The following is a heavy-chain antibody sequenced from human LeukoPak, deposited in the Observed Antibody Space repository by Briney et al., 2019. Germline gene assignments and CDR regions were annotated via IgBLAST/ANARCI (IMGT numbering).Heavy chain of an antibody. J-gene: IGHJ3*02. D-gene: IGHD3-22*01. CDR2: IKQDGSEK. CDR1: GFTFSSYW. V-gene: IGHV3-7*03. CDR3: TGYYDSSGYYLPSFAFDI. Sequence: PGGSLRLSCAASGFTFSSYWMSWVRQAPGKGLEWVANIKQDGSEKYYVDSVKGRFTISRDNAKNSLYLQMNSLRAEDMALYYCTGYYDSSGYYLPSFAFDIWGQGTMVTVSS.